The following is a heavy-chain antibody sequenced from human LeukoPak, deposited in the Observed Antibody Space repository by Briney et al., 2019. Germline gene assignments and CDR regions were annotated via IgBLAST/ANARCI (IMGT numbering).Heavy chain of an antibody. CDR1: GFTFNTYW. J-gene: IGHJ4*02. V-gene: IGHV3-7*01. Sequence: GGSLRLSCAASGFTFNTYWMTWVRQAPGKGLEWVANIKQDGSEDYYVGSVRGRFTISRDNAMNSLYLRMTSLRVEDTAVYYCARSTYYGSGGYFDFWGLGTLVTVSS. D-gene: IGHD3-10*01. CDR3: ARSTYYGSGGYFDF. CDR2: IKQDGSED.